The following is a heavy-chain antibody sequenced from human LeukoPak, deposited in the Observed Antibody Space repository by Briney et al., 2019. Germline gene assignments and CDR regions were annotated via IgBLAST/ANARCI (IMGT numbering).Heavy chain of an antibody. CDR2: ISSSSSYI. J-gene: IGHJ4*02. Sequence: GGSLRLSCAASGFTFSSYSMNWVRQAPGKGLEWVSSISSSSSYIYYADPVKGRFTISRDNAKNSLYLQMNSLRAEDTAVYYCARDRGALAAAFDYWGQGTLVTVSS. D-gene: IGHD6-13*01. CDR3: ARDRGALAAAFDY. V-gene: IGHV3-21*01. CDR1: GFTFSSYS.